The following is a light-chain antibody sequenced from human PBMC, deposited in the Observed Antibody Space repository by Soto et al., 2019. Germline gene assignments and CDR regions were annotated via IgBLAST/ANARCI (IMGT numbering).Light chain of an antibody. Sequence: PGERATVSCRASQSVGGSSLAWYQQRPGQAPRLLIYDTSKRATGIPDRFSGSGSGTDFTLTISRLEPEDFAVYYCQQYQNSPLTFGQGTKVEIK. J-gene: IGKJ1*01. V-gene: IGKV3-20*01. CDR2: DTS. CDR1: QSVGGSS. CDR3: QQYQNSPLT.